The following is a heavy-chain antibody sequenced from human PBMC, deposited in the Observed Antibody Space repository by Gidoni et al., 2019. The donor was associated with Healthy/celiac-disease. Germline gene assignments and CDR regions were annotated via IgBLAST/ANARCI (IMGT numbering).Heavy chain of an antibody. CDR3: AHSLGYCSGGSCYYRGNWFDP. J-gene: IGHJ5*02. D-gene: IGHD2-15*01. Sequence: QITLKESGPTLVKPTQTLTLTCTFSGFSLSTSRVGVRWIRQPPGKALEWLALIYWNDDKRYSPSMKSRLTITKDTSKNQVVLTMTNMDPVDTATYYCAHSLGYCSGGSCYYRGNWFDPWGQGTLVTVSS. V-gene: IGHV2-5*01. CDR1: GFSLSTSRVG. CDR2: IYWNDDK.